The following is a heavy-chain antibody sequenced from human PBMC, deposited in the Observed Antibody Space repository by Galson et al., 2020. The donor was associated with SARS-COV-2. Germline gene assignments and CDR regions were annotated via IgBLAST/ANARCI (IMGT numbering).Heavy chain of an antibody. CDR1: GYSFSNYW. D-gene: IGHD1-26*01. CDR3: ARLGMVGVGDY. CDR2: IYPGDSDI. Sequence: GESLKISCKGSGYSFSNYWIGWLRQMPGKGLEWMGIIYPGDSDIRYSPSLQGQVTISADKSISTAYLQWSSLKVSDTAMYYCARLGMVGVGDYWGQGTLVTVSS. V-gene: IGHV5-51*01. J-gene: IGHJ4*02.